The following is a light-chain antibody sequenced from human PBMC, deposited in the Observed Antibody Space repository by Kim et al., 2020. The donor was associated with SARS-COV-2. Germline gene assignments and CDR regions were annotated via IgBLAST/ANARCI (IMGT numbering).Light chain of an antibody. CDR2: KGS. J-gene: IGKJ4*01. CDR3: QQYNNYPLT. V-gene: IGKV1-5*03. CDR1: QSIDHW. Sequence: DIQMTQSPSSLSASVGDRVTITCRASQSIDHWLAWYQQKPGKAPKLLIYKGSTLQSGVPSRFSGRESGTEFSLTISSLQPDDVATYYCQQYNNYPLTFGGGTKVDIK.